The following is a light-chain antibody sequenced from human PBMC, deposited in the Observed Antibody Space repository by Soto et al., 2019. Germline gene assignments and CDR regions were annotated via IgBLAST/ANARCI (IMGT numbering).Light chain of an antibody. CDR2: DAS. CDR1: QNVNSNH. V-gene: IGKV3-11*01. Sequence: EIVLTQSPGTLSLSPGERATLSCRASQNVNSNHIAWYQQKPGQAPRLLIYDASNRATGIPARFSGSGSGTDFTLTISSLEPEDFAVYHCQQRSNWPLTFGGGTKVEIK. J-gene: IGKJ4*01. CDR3: QQRSNWPLT.